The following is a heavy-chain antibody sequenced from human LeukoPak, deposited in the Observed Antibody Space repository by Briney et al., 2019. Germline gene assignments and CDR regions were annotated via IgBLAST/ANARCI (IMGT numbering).Heavy chain of an antibody. Sequence: PSETLSLTCTVSGGSISIYYWSWLRQPPGKGLEWIGYIYDSGSTNYNPSLKSRVTISVDTSKNQFSLKLSSVTAADTAVYYCACLTTADAFDIWGQGTMVTVSS. CDR1: GGSISIYY. V-gene: IGHV4-59*01. CDR2: IYDSGST. CDR3: ACLTTADAFDI. D-gene: IGHD3-22*01. J-gene: IGHJ3*02.